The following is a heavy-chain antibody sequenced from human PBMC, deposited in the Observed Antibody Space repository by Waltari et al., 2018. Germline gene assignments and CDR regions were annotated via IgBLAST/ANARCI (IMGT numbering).Heavy chain of an antibody. J-gene: IGHJ4*02. V-gene: IGHV4-39*01. D-gene: IGHD3-16*01. CDR2: IYYSGST. CDR3: ARQVFGGGFFDY. Sequence: QLQLQESGPGLVKPSETLSLTCTVSGGSISSSSYYWGWIRQPPGKGLEWIGSIYYSGSTYYNPSLKSRVTISVDTSKTQFSLKLSSVTAADPAVYYCARQVFGGGFFDYWGQGTLVTVSS. CDR1: GGSISSSSYY.